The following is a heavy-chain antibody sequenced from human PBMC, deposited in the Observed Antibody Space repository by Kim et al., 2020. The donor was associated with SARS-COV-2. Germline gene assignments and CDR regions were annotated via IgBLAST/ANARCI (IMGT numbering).Heavy chain of an antibody. D-gene: IGHD4-17*01. V-gene: IGHV3-9*01. J-gene: IGHJ6*02. CDR2: ISWNSGSI. CDR3: ARADGDYGYYYGMDV. Sequence: SLRLSCAASGFTFDDYAMHWVRQAPGKGLEWVSGISWNSGSIGYADSVKGRFTISRDNAKNSLYLQMNSLRAEDTALYYCARADGDYGYYYGMDVWGQGTTVTVSS. CDR1: GFTFDDYA.